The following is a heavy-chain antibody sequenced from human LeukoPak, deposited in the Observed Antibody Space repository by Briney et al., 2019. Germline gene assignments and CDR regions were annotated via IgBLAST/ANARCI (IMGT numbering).Heavy chain of an antibody. D-gene: IGHD1-26*01. CDR2: IKQDGSEK. CDR1: GFTFSSYW. J-gene: IGHJ4*02. Sequence: GGSLRLSCAASGFTFSSYWMSWVRQAPGKGLEWVANIKQDGSEKYYVDSVRGRFTIPRDNAKNSLYLQMNSLRAEDTAVYYCARDVGATYFDYWGQGTLVTVSS. CDR3: ARDVGATYFDY. V-gene: IGHV3-7*01.